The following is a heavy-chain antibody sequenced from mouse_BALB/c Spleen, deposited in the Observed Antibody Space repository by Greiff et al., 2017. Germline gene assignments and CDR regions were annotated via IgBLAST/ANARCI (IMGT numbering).Heavy chain of an antibody. CDR2: IYPGDGDT. V-gene: IGHV1-80*01. CDR3: AREGYGNPFAY. CDR1: GYAFSSYW. J-gene: IGHJ3*01. D-gene: IGHD2-10*02. Sequence: QVQLKQSGAELVRPGSSVKISCKASGYAFSSYWMNWVKQRPGQGLEWIGQIYPGDGDTNYNGKFKGKATLTADKSSSTAYMQLSSLTSEDSAVYFCAREGYGNPFAYWGQGTLVTVSA.